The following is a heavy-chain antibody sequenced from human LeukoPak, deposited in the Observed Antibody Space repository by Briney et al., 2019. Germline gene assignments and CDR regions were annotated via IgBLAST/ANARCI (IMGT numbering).Heavy chain of an antibody. CDR3: ARTRTYGGKKGAFDI. CDR2: ISAYNGNT. D-gene: IGHD4-23*01. CDR1: GYTFTIYG. V-gene: IGHV1-18*01. Sequence: ASVKVSCKASGYTFTIYGISWVRRAPGQGLEWMGWISAYNGNTNYAQKLQGRVTMTTDTSTSTAYMELRSLRSDATAVYYFARTRTYGGKKGAFDIWGQGTMVTVSS. J-gene: IGHJ3*02.